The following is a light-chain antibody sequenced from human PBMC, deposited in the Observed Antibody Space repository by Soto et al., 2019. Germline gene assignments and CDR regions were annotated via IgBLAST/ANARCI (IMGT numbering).Light chain of an antibody. J-gene: IGKJ1*01. CDR3: MQTVAAPWT. CDR1: QSLVFSDGKTY. Sequence: DIVLTQTPRSLSVTPGQPASISCKSSQSLVFSDGKTYFYWYLQKPGQPPHLLIYAVSNRFTGVPDRFSGSGSWTDFTLGISRVEAEDVGIYYCMQTVAAPWTFGQGTKVEI. CDR2: AVS. V-gene: IGKV2D-29*01.